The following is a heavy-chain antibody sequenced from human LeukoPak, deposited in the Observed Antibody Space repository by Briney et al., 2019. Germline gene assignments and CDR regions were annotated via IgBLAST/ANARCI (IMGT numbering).Heavy chain of an antibody. CDR3: ARGSSSWEILSRN. Sequence: PGGSLRLSCAASGFTFSSYEMNWVRQAPGKGLGWVSYISSSGSTIYYADSVKGRFTISRDNAKNSLYLQMYSLRAEDTAVYYCARGSSSWEILSRNWGQGTLVTVSS. J-gene: IGHJ4*02. CDR2: ISSSGSTI. D-gene: IGHD6-13*01. CDR1: GFTFSSYE. V-gene: IGHV3-48*03.